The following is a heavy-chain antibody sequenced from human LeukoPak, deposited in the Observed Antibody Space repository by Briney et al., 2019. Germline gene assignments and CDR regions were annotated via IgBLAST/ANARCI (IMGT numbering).Heavy chain of an antibody. J-gene: IGHJ6*03. Sequence: ASVKVSCKASGYTFTGYYMHWVRQAPGQGLEWMGWINPNSGGTNYAQKFRGRVTMTRDTSISTAYMELSRLRSDDMAVYYCARVPLYYYYMDVWGKGTTVTVSS. V-gene: IGHV1-2*02. CDR2: INPNSGGT. CDR1: GYTFTGYY. CDR3: ARVPLYYYYMDV.